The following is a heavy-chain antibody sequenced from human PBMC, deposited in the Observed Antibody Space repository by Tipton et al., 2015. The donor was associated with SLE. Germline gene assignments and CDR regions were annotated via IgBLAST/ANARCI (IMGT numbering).Heavy chain of an antibody. D-gene: IGHD5-12*01. Sequence: RPLRLSCAAFGFSFSEKGMHWVRQAPGKGLEWVAVIWYDGSNKYYADSVKGRFTISRDNSKNTLYLQMNSLRAEDTAVYYCAKDIVATTPIYGMDVWGQGTTVTVSS. V-gene: IGHV3-30*18. CDR1: GFSFSEKG. CDR3: AKDIVATTPIYGMDV. J-gene: IGHJ6*02. CDR2: IWYDGSNK.